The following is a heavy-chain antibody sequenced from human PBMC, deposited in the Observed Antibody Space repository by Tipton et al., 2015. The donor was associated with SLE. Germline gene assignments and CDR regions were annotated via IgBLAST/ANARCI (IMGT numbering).Heavy chain of an antibody. CDR1: GYTFTDFF. CDR3: ARETTSGAFDI. V-gene: IGHV3-7*04. D-gene: IGHD4-11*01. Sequence: QLVQSGAEVKKPGASVKVSCKASGYTFTDFFVHWVRQAPGQGLEWLANIKEDGSDKNYVDSVKGRLTVSRDNAKNALYLQMSSLTAEDTAMYFCARETTSGAFDIWGQGTLVTVSS. CDR2: IKEDGSDK. J-gene: IGHJ3*02.